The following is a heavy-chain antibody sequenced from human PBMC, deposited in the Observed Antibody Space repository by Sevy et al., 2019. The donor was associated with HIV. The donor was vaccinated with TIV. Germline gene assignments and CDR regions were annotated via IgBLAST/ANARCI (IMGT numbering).Heavy chain of an antibody. CDR2: ISNSGST. D-gene: IGHD2-15*01. CDR3: AREDRDNLYGMDV. CDR1: GGSISRGDYY. Sequence: SETLSLTCTVSGGSISRGDYYWSWIRQHPGKGLEWIGYISNSGSTYYNPSLKSRVTISVDTSKNQFSLKLSSVTAADTAVYYCAREDRDNLYGMDVWGQGTTVTVS. V-gene: IGHV4-31*03. J-gene: IGHJ6*02.